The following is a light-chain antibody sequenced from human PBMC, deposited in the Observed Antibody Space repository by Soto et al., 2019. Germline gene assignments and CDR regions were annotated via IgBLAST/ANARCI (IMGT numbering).Light chain of an antibody. CDR1: QGISSY. V-gene: IGKV1-9*01. J-gene: IGKJ4*01. CDR3: QQLNSYPPGLT. CDR2: AAS. Sequence: DIQLTQCPSFLSASVGDRVTITCRASQGISSYLAWYQQKPGKAPKLLIYAASTLQSGVPSRFSGSGSGTEFTLTISSLQPEDFATYYCQQLNSYPPGLTFGGGTKVEIK.